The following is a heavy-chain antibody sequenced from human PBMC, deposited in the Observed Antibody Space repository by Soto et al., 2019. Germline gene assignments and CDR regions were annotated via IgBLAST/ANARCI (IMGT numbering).Heavy chain of an antibody. Sequence: QVQLVQSGAEVKKPGASVKVSCKASGYTFTSYDINWVRQATGQGLEWMGRMNPNSGDTGLAQKFQGRITMTRNTSITTAYMELSSLGSEDTDVFYCARDGSKIDGYGVQLGYWGQGTVVTVS. CDR3: ARDGSKIDGYGVQLGY. CDR2: MNPNSGDT. J-gene: IGHJ4*02. D-gene: IGHD4-17*01. V-gene: IGHV1-8*01. CDR1: GYTFTSYD.